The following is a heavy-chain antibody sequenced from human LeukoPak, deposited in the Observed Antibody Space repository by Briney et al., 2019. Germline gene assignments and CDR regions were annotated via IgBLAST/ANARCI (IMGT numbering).Heavy chain of an antibody. D-gene: IGHD6-19*01. CDR1: GFTFSSYA. Sequence: PGGSLRLSCAASGFTFSSYAMHWVRQAPGKGLEWVAVISYDGSNKYYADSVKGRFTISRDNSKNTLYLQMNSLRAEDMAVYYCAREGGGIAVADTYFDYWGQGTLVTVSS. CDR3: AREGGGIAVADTYFDY. CDR2: ISYDGSNK. J-gene: IGHJ4*02. V-gene: IGHV3-30*04.